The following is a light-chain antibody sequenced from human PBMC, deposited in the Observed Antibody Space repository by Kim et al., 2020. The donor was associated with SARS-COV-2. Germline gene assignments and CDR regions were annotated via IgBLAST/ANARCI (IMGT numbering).Light chain of an antibody. CDR2: DVS. V-gene: IGLV2-14*03. CDR1: SSDFGGYIF. CDR3: SSYTSTSTLV. J-gene: IGLJ2*01. Sequence: GQSITISCTGTSSDFGGYIFVSWYQQQPGKAPKLLLYDVSYRPSGVSNRFSGSKSGNTASLTISGLQAEDEADYYCSSYTSTSTLVFGGGTQLTVL.